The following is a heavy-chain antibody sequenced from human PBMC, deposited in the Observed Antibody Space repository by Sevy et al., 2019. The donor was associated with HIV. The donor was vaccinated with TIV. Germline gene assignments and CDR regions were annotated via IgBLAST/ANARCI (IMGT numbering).Heavy chain of an antibody. CDR2: IYYSGST. J-gene: IGHJ5*02. Sequence: SETLSLTCTVSGGSISSYYWSWIRQPPGKGLEWIGYIYYSGSTNYNPSLKSRVTISVDTSKNQFSLKLSSVTAADTAVYYCARVGAVGSGYYGEWFDPWGQGTLVTVSS. D-gene: IGHD3-22*01. CDR1: GGSISSYY. V-gene: IGHV4-59*01. CDR3: ARVGAVGSGYYGEWFDP.